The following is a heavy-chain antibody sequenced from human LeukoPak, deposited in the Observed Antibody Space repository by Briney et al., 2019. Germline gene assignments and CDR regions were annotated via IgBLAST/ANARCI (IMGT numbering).Heavy chain of an antibody. Sequence: SETLSLTCAVSGVSMSSNNWRSWVRQPPGKGLEWIGEIQESWSTKYNPSLKRRVTISVDKSKDQFSLKLSSVTAADTAVYDCARHEGFSQKDWGQGTQVTVS. CDR1: GVSMSSNNW. CDR3: ARHEGFSQKD. J-gene: IGHJ4*02. CDR2: IQESWST. V-gene: IGHV4-4*02.